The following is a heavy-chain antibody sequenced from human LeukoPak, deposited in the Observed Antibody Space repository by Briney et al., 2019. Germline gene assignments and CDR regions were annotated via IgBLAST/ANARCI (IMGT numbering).Heavy chain of an antibody. J-gene: IGHJ4*02. Sequence: GGSLRLSCAASGFTFSSYAMHWVRQAPGKGLEWVAVISYDGSNKYYADSVKGRFTTSRDNSKNTLYLQMNSLRAEDTAVYSCAKEKTDGYNILRYFDYWGQGTLVTVSS. CDR2: ISYDGSNK. CDR3: AKEKTDGYNILRYFDY. D-gene: IGHD5-24*01. CDR1: GFTFSSYA. V-gene: IGHV3-30-3*01.